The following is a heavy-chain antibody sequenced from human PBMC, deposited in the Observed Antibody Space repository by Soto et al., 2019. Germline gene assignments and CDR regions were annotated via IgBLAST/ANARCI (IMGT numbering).Heavy chain of an antibody. J-gene: IGHJ5*02. D-gene: IGHD2-15*01. CDR1: GYTFTSYD. Sequence: GASVKFSCKASGYTFTSYDINWARQATGQGLEWMGWMNPNSGNTGYAQKLQGRVTMTTDTSTSTAYMELRSLRSDDTAVYYCAGATLPKNWFDPWGQGTLVTVSS. CDR2: MNPNSGNT. V-gene: IGHV1-8*01. CDR3: AGATLPKNWFDP.